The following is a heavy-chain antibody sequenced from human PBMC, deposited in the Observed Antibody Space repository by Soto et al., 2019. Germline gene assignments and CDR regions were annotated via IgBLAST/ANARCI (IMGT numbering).Heavy chain of an antibody. CDR3: ARGLHTEEYNWLDP. CDR2: ISYDGSNK. J-gene: IGHJ5*02. CDR1: GFTFSSYA. V-gene: IGHV3-30-3*01. Sequence: GGSLRLSWAASGFTFSSYAMHWVRQAPGKGLEWVAVISYDGSNKYYADSVKGRFTISRDNSKNTLYLQMNSLRAEDTAVYYCARGLHTEEYNWLDPWGQGILVTVSS. D-gene: IGHD5-18*01.